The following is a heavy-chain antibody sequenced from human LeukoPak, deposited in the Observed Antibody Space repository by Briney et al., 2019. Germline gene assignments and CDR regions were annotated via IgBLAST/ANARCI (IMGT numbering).Heavy chain of an antibody. Sequence: GGSLRLSCAASGFTFSSYSMNWVRQAPGKGLEWVSSISSSSSYIYYADSVKGRFTISRDNAKNSLYLQMNSLRAEDTAVYYCARDLEITYYYGSGSLSFRYWGQGTLVTVSS. CDR2: ISSSSSYI. CDR1: GFTFSSYS. CDR3: ARDLEITYYYGSGSLSFRY. D-gene: IGHD3-10*01. J-gene: IGHJ4*02. V-gene: IGHV3-21*01.